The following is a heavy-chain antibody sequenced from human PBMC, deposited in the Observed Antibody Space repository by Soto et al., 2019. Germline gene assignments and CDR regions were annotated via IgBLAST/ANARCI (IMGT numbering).Heavy chain of an antibody. J-gene: IGHJ4*02. V-gene: IGHV3-48*03. Sequence: EVQLVESGGGLVQPGGSLRLSCAASGFTFTSYEMAWVRQAPGKGLQWVSYISSFGSEIRYADSVKGRFTTSRDDAKNSLYLEMNSLRVEDTAAYYCAGGVMYSGSYQYWGQGTLVTVSS. D-gene: IGHD1-26*01. CDR3: AGGVMYSGSYQY. CDR1: GFTFTSYE. CDR2: ISSFGSEI.